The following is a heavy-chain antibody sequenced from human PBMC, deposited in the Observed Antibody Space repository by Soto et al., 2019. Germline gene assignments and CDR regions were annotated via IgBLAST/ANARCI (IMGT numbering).Heavy chain of an antibody. V-gene: IGHV1-18*01. CDR1: GYTFTSYG. CDR3: AIDDREDYDCSVYSVKDY. J-gene: IGHJ4*02. Sequence: AAAVKVSCKASGYTFTSYGISWVRQAPGQGLEWMGWISAYNGNTNYAQKLQGRVTMTTDTSTSTAYMELRSLRSDDTAVYYCAIDDREDYDCSVYSVKDYWGQGTLSTVSS. D-gene: IGHD3-22*01. CDR2: ISAYNGNT.